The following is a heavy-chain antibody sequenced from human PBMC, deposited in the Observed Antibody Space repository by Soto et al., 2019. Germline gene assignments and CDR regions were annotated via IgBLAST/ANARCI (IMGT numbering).Heavy chain of an antibody. Sequence: GGSLRLSCAASGFTFSSYGMHWVRQAPGKGLEWVAVISYDGSNKYYADSVKGRFTISRDNSKNTLYLQMNSLRAEDTAVYYCARDRHLGWFDPWGQGTLVTVYS. J-gene: IGHJ5*02. CDR3: ARDRHLGWFDP. CDR1: GFTFSSYG. V-gene: IGHV3-30*03. CDR2: ISYDGSNK.